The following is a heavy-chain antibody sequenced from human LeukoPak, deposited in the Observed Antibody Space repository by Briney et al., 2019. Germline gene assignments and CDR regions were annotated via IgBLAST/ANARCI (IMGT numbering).Heavy chain of an antibody. V-gene: IGHV4-4*07. D-gene: IGHD6-13*01. CDR3: ARDQGSLAIAAGNWFDP. CDR2: IYTSGST. CDR1: GGSISSYY. J-gene: IGHJ5*02. Sequence: SGTLSLTCTVSGGSISSYYWSWIRQPAGKGLEWIGRIYTSGSTNYNPSLKSRVTMSVDTSKNQFSLKLSSVTAADTAVYYCARDQGSLAIAAGNWFDPWGQGTLVTVSS.